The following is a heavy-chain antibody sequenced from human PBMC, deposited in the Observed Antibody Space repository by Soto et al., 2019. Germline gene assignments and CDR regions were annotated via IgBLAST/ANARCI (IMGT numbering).Heavy chain of an antibody. D-gene: IGHD2-15*01. CDR2: ISNRGDT. Sequence: GGSLRLSCAASGFIVSDTYMSWVRQAPGKGLEWVSVISNRGDTYYADSVKGRFSLSRDISTNTLHLQMNSLSAEDTAVYYCAREPRYCRGGSCSITGDAFDIWGQGTMVTVSS. CDR1: GFIVSDTY. J-gene: IGHJ3*02. CDR3: AREPRYCRGGSCSITGDAFDI. V-gene: IGHV3-66*01.